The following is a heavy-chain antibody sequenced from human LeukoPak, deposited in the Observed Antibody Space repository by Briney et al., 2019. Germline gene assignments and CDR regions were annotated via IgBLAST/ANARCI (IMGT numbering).Heavy chain of an antibody. D-gene: IGHD3-22*01. V-gene: IGHV4-59*01. CDR1: GGSISSYY. Sequence: NPSETLSLTCTVSGGSISSYYWSWLRQPPGKGLEWIGYVYYSGSTNYNPSLKSRVTISVDTSNNQFSLKLSSVTAADTAVYYCARAGSGYYPFDDWGQGTLVTVSS. J-gene: IGHJ4*02. CDR3: ARAGSGYYPFDD. CDR2: VYYSGST.